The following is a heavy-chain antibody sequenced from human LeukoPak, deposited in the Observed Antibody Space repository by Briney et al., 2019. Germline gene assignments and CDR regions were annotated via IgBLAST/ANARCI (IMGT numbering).Heavy chain of an antibody. CDR3: ARTPYSSSSEAYYMDV. CDR1: GFTFSSYS. Sequence: GGSLRLSCAASGFTFSSYSMNWVRQAPGKGLEWVSYIRSSSSTIYYADSVKGRFTISRDNAKNSLYLQMNSLRAEDTAVYYCARTPYSSSSEAYYMDVWGKGTTVTVSS. J-gene: IGHJ6*03. V-gene: IGHV3-48*04. CDR2: IRSSSSTI. D-gene: IGHD6-6*01.